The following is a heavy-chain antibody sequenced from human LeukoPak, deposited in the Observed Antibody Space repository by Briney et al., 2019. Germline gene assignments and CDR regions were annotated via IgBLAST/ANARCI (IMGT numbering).Heavy chain of an antibody. CDR3: ARDSGGSGSHGFDAFDI. CDR1: GFTFSNYW. CDR2: IKQDGGEK. J-gene: IGHJ3*02. Sequence: GGSLRLSCAASGFTFSNYWMNWVRQAPGKGLEWVANIKQDGGEKSYVDSVKGRFTISRDNAKNSLHLQMNSLRAEDTAVYYCARDSGGSGSHGFDAFDIWGKGTMVTVSS. V-gene: IGHV3-7*01. D-gene: IGHD3-10*01.